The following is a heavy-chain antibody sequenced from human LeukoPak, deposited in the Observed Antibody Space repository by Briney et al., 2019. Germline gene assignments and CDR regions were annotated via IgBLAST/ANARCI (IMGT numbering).Heavy chain of an antibody. CDR2: IYHSGST. J-gene: IGHJ5*02. CDR1: GGSISSGGYY. V-gene: IGHV4-30-2*01. Sequence: SETLSLTCTVSGGSISSGGYYWSWIRQPPGKGLEWIGYIYHSGSTYYNPSLKSRVTISVDRSKNQFSLKLSSVTAADTAVYYCAGVDTAMDPSEDWFDPWGQGTLVTVSS. CDR3: AGVDTAMDPSEDWFDP. D-gene: IGHD5-18*01.